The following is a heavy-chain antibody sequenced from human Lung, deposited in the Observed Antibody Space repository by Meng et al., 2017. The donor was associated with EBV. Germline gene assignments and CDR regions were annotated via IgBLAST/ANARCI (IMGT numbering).Heavy chain of an antibody. Sequence: LQPQAARAVLTQPSPTLSLSFAVSRSTIRSGGYYCSWLRQQPGKGLALIGYIYDGGDSSYHPSLQTRATISIDTSKIQIPLKLTSVTAADTAVYYCARERDTRWFDPWGRGTLVTVSS. V-gene: IGHV4-31*11. J-gene: IGHJ5*02. CDR3: ARERDTRWFDP. CDR1: RSTIRSGGYY. CDR2: IYDGGDS. D-gene: IGHD5-18*01.